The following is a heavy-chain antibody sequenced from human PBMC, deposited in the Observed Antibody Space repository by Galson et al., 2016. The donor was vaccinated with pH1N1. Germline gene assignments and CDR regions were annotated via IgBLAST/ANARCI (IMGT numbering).Heavy chain of an antibody. D-gene: IGHD2/OR15-2a*01. CDR2: IFSSGST. V-gene: IGHV4-4*07. CDR1: RGSLNTYY. J-gene: IGHJ6*02. CDR3: ARENIVLGGGWTDGMVV. Sequence: SETLSLTCTVSRGSLNTYYWSWIRQPAGKGLEWIGRIFSSGSTTYNPSLKSRVTMSVDTSKNQFSLKLNSVTAADTAVYYCARENIVLGGGWTDGMVVWGQGTTVTVSS.